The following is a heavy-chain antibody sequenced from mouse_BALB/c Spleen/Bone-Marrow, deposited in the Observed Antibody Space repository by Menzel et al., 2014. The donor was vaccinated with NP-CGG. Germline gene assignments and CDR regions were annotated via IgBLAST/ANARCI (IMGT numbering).Heavy chain of an antibody. CDR3: ARAHYDYVLFDY. J-gene: IGHJ2*01. V-gene: IGHV2-9*02. CDR1: GFSLTTYG. Sequence: VKLVESGPGLVAPSQSLSITCTVSGFSLTTYGVHWVRQPPGKGLEWLGVIRAGGSTNYNSALMSRLSISKGNSKSQVFLKMNSLQTDDTAMYYCARAHYDYVLFDYWGQGTTLTVSS. D-gene: IGHD2-4*01. CDR2: IRAGGST.